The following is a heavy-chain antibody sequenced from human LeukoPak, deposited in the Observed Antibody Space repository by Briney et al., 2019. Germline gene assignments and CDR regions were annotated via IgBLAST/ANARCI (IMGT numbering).Heavy chain of an antibody. D-gene: IGHD3-3*01. Sequence: ASVKVSCKASGYTFTSYGISWVRQAPGQGLEWMGRISAYNGNTNYAQKLQGRVTMTTDTSTSTAYMELRSLRSDDTAVYYCARDNGYDFWSGYSFPYYYYYMDVWGKGTTVTVSS. CDR1: GYTFTSYG. CDR3: ARDNGYDFWSGYSFPYYYYYMDV. J-gene: IGHJ6*03. V-gene: IGHV1-18*01. CDR2: ISAYNGNT.